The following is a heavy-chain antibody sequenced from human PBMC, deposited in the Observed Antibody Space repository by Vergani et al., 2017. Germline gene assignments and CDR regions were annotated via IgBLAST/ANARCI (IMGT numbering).Heavy chain of an antibody. Sequence: QVQLQESGPGLVKPSETLSLTCAVSGYSISSGYYWGWIRQPPGKGLEWIGSIYHSGSTYYNPSLKSRVTISVDTSKNQFSLKLSSVTAADTAVYYCARPMGKPPSTGWFDPWGQGTLVTVSS. D-gene: IGHD1-26*01. V-gene: IGHV4-38-2*01. J-gene: IGHJ5*02. CDR1: GYSISSGYY. CDR2: IYHSGST. CDR3: ARPMGKPPSTGWFDP.